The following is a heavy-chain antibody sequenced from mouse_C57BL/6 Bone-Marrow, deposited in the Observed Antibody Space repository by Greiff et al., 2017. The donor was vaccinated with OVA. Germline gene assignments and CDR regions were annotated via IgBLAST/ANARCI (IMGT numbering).Heavy chain of an antibody. Sequence: QVQLKESGAELARPGASVNMSYKASGYTFTSYTMHWVKQRPGQGLEWIGYINPSSGYTKYNQKFKDKATLTADKSSSTAYMQLSSLTSEDSAVYYCASAYYSNSHFDYWGQGTTLTVSS. J-gene: IGHJ2*01. V-gene: IGHV1-4*01. D-gene: IGHD2-5*01. CDR2: INPSSGYT. CDR3: ASAYYSNSHFDY. CDR1: GYTFTSYT.